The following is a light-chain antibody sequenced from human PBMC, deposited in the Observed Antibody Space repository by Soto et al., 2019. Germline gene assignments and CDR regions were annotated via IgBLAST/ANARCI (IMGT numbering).Light chain of an antibody. Sequence: QSALTQPPSASGSPGQSVTISCTGTSSDVGGYNYVSWYQQHPGKAPKLMIYEVSKRPSGVPDRFSGSKSGNTASLTVYGLQTEDEADYYFSSYAGSNPVVFGGGTKLTVL. CDR2: EVS. V-gene: IGLV2-8*01. CDR3: SSYAGSNPVV. J-gene: IGLJ2*01. CDR1: SSDVGGYNY.